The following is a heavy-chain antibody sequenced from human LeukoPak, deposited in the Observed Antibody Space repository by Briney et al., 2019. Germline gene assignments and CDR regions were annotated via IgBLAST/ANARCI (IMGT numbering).Heavy chain of an antibody. V-gene: IGHV7-4-1*02. CDR1: GYIFTSYV. D-gene: IGHD3-22*01. CDR3: ARGDYETHGYQTR. J-gene: IGHJ4*02. Sequence: ASVKVTCKASGYIFTSYVLHWVRQAPGQGLEWMGWINTNTGNPTYAQGFTGRFVFSLDTSVSTAYLQISSLKADDTAMYYCARGDYETHGYQTRWGQGTLVTVSS. CDR2: INTNTGNP.